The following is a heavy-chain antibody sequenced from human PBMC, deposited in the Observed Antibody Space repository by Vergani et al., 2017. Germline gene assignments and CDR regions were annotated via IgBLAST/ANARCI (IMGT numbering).Heavy chain of an antibody. CDR1: GGSISSSSYY. CDR3: ARQRIXIFGVVTQGYYMDV. CDR2: IYYSGST. Sequence: QLQLQESGPGLVKPSETLYLTCTVSGGSISSSSYYWGWIRQPPGKGLEWIGSIYYSGSTYYNPSLKSRVTISVDTSKNQFSLKLSSVTAADTAVYYCARQRIXIFGVVTQGYYMDVWGKGTTVTVSS. V-gene: IGHV4-39*01. D-gene: IGHD3-3*01. J-gene: IGHJ6*03.